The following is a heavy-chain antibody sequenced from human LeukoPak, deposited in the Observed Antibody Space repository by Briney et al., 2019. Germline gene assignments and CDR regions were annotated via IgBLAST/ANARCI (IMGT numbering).Heavy chain of an antibody. Sequence: PSQTLSLTCTVSGGSISSGSYYWSWIRQPAGKGREWIGRIYTSGSTNYNPSLKSRVTISVDTSKNQFSLKLSSVTAADTAVYYCARDRVVVPAAMANNWFDPWGQGTLVTVSS. CDR3: ARDRVVVPAAMANNWFDP. J-gene: IGHJ5*02. CDR1: GGSISSGSYY. D-gene: IGHD2-2*01. CDR2: IYTSGST. V-gene: IGHV4-61*02.